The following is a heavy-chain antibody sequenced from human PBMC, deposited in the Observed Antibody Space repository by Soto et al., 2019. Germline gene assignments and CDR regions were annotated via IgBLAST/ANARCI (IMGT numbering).Heavy chain of an antibody. CDR1: GDSVSSNSAA. V-gene: IGHV6-1*01. CDR3: AREQDIVVVVAATQDFYYGMDV. CDR2: TYYRSKWYN. Sequence: QVQLQQSGPGLVKPSQTLSLTCAIAGDSVSSNSAAWNWIRQSPSRGLEWLGRTYYRSKWYNDYAVSVKSRITINPDTSKNQCARQLNSVTPEDTAVYYCAREQDIVVVVAATQDFYYGMDVWGQGTTVTVSS. J-gene: IGHJ6*02. D-gene: IGHD2-15*01.